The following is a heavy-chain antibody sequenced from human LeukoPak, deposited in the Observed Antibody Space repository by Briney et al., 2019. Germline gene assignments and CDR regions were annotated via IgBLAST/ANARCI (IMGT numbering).Heavy chain of an antibody. D-gene: IGHD2-15*01. J-gene: IGHJ4*02. CDR1: GFTFTNYV. V-gene: IGHV3-23*01. Sequence: PGGSLRLSCAASGFTFTNYVMSWVRQAPGKGLKWVSSIRGSGGSTYYADSVKGRFTVSRDNSKNTLYLQMNSLRAEDTAVYYCAKAGRYCSGGSCYYKYYFDYWGQGTLVTVSS. CDR3: AKAGRYCSGGSCYYKYYFDY. CDR2: IRGSGGST.